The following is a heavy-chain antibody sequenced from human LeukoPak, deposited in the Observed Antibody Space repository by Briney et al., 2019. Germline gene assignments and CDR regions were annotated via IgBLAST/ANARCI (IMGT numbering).Heavy chain of an antibody. V-gene: IGHV4-61*01. CDR3: ARDLAVAGRASNWFDP. CDR2: IYYSGST. CDR1: GGSVSSGSYY. J-gene: IGHJ5*02. D-gene: IGHD6-19*01. Sequence: SETLSLTCTVSGGSVSSGSYYWSWIRQPPGKGLEWIGYIYYSGSTNYNPSLKSRVTILVDTSKNQFSLKLSSVTAADTAVYYCARDLAVAGRASNWFDPWGQGTLVTVSS.